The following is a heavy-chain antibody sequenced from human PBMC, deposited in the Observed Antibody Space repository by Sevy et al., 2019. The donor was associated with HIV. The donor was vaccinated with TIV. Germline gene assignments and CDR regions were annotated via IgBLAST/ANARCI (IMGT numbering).Heavy chain of an antibody. J-gene: IGHJ6*02. CDR1: GFTFNRYW. CDR2: IKLDGSEK. CDR3: ARDCNSATCLWGLDV. Sequence: GGSLRLSCAASGFTFNRYWMSWVRQAPGKGLQWVANIKLDGSEKYYLDSVRGRFTISRDNAKNSLYLQMNSLRAEDTAAYYCARDCNSATCLWGLDVWGLGTTVTVSS. D-gene: IGHD1-26*01. V-gene: IGHV3-7*03.